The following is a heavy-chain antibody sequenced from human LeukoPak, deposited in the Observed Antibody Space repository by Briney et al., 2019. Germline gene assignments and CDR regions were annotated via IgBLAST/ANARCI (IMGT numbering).Heavy chain of an antibody. CDR1: GITFSSYA. Sequence: GSLRLSCAASGITFSSYAMSWVRQAPGKGLGWVSAISGSGGSTYYADSVKGRFTISRDNSKNTLYLQMNSLRAEDTAVYYCANDLGYSGIVGATTWFDYWGQGTLVTVSS. CDR3: ANDLGYSGIVGATTWFDY. J-gene: IGHJ4*02. V-gene: IGHV3-23*01. D-gene: IGHD1-26*01. CDR2: ISGSGGST.